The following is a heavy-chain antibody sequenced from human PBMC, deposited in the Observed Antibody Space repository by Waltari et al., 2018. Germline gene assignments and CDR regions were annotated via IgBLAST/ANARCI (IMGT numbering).Heavy chain of an antibody. D-gene: IGHD5-12*01. CDR2: IYSGGGT. CDR3: GNIGAFDI. V-gene: IGHV3-53*01. CDR1: GFTVSNNY. Sequence: EVQLVESGGGLIQPGGSLRISCEAAGFTVSNNYIPWVRQAPGKGLEWVSVIYSGGGTYYADSVRGRFTISRDKVKNTVYLQMNSLRAEDTAVYYCGNIGAFDIWGQGTMVTVSS. J-gene: IGHJ3*02.